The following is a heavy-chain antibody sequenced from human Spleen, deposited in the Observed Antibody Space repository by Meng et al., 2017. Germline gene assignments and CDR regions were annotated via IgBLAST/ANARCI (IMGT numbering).Heavy chain of an antibody. V-gene: IGHV3-7*03. CDR1: GFTFTS. J-gene: IGHJ4*02. CDR3: ASNLGYCSSTSCYDF. Sequence: GESLKISCAASGFTFTSWVRQAPGKGLEWVANIKQDGSEKYYVDSVKGRFTISRDNAKNSLYLQMNSLRAEDTAVYYCASNLGYCSSTSCYDFWGQGTLVTVSS. CDR2: IKQDGSEK. D-gene: IGHD2-2*01.